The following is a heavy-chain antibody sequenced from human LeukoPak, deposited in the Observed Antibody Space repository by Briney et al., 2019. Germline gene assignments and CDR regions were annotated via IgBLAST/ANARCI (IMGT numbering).Heavy chain of an antibody. Sequence: SETLSLTCTVSGGSISSGGYYWSWVRQPPGKGLEWIGYIYYHGNTKYHPSLESRVAISLDTSNNRFSLSLSSVTAADTAFYFCVRGPSIPSRNEFDYWGQGTLVTVSS. CDR1: GGSISSGGYY. CDR3: VRGPSIPSRNEFDY. CDR2: IYYHGNT. J-gene: IGHJ4*02. D-gene: IGHD1-1*01. V-gene: IGHV4-61*03.